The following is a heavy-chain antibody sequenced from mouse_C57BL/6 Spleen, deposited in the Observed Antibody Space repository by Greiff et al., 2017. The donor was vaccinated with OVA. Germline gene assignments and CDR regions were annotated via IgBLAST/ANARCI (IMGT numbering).Heavy chain of an antibody. V-gene: IGHV1-52*01. Sequence: QVQLQQPGAELVRPGSSVKLSCKASGYTFTSYWMHWVKQRPIQGLEWIGNIDPSDSETHYNQKFKDKATLTVDKSSSTAYMQLSSLTSEDSAVYYCARERATVYFDYWGQGTTLTVSS. CDR3: ARERATVYFDY. CDR2: IDPSDSET. CDR1: GYTFTSYW. D-gene: IGHD1-1*01. J-gene: IGHJ2*01.